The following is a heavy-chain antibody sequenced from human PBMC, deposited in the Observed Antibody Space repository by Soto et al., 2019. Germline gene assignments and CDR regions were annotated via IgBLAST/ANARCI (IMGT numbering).Heavy chain of an antibody. V-gene: IGHV4-30-4*01. J-gene: IGHJ5*02. CDR2: IYFTGST. CDR3: ARGVVVDVVAAFKREPDP. D-gene: IGHD2-15*01. Sequence: PSETLSLTCTGSGDTVNNGDYFWSWIRQSPGKGLEWLGYIYFTGSTYYSPSLKSRLHISMDKSKNHFSLEMTSVTVADTAVYFCARGVVVDVVAAFKREPDPWGPGLLVTVSS. CDR1: GDTVNNGDYF.